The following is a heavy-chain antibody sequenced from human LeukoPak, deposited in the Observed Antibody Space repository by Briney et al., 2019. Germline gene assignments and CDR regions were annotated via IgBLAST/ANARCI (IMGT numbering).Heavy chain of an antibody. CDR1: GFTVRGNH. CDR3: AGSITMIVVKYYFDY. J-gene: IGHJ4*02. V-gene: IGHV3-66*01. D-gene: IGHD3-22*01. CDR2: IYGGGST. Sequence: GGSLRLSCAASGFTVRGNHMSWVRQAPGKGLEWVSVIYGGGSTYYADSVKGRFTISRDTSKNMLYLQMDSLRAEDTAVYYCAGSITMIVVKYYFDYWGQGILVTVSS.